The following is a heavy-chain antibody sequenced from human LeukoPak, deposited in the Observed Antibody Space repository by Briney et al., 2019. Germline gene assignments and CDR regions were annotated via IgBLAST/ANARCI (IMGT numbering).Heavy chain of an antibody. J-gene: IGHJ4*02. V-gene: IGHV3-7*01. D-gene: IGHD4-17*01. Sequence: PGGSLRLSCAASGFPFRTYWMSWVRQAPGKGLEWVANINEDGGEKYYADSVKGRLTISKDNARNSLYVQMNNLRAEDTAVYYCARTSGDPFDFWGQGTLVAVSS. CDR2: INEDGGEK. CDR3: ARTSGDPFDF. CDR1: GFPFRTYW.